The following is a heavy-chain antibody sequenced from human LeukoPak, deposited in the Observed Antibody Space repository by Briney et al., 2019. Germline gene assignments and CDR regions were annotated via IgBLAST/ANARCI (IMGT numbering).Heavy chain of an antibody. V-gene: IGHV3-30*02. J-gene: IGHJ4*02. D-gene: IGHD5-18*01. CDR3: AKEGYAPNYFDY. Sequence: GGSLRLSCAASGFTFSSYGMHWVRQAPGKGLEWVAFIRYDGSNKYYADSVKGRFTISRDNSKNTLYLQMNSLRAEDTAVYYCAKEGYAPNYFDYWGQGTLVTVSS. CDR1: GFTFSSYG. CDR2: IRYDGSNK.